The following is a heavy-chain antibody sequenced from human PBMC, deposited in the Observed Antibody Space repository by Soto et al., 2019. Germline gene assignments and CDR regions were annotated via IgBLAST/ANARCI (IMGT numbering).Heavy chain of an antibody. Sequence: SETLSLTCTVSGGSISSSSYYWGWIRQPPWKGLEWIGSIYYSGSTYYNPSLKSRVTISVDTSKNQFSLKLSSVTAADTAVYYCAASAPPATNYYYAMDVWGQGXTVTVYS. V-gene: IGHV4-39*07. CDR1: GGSISSSSYY. CDR3: AASAPPATNYYYAMDV. CDR2: IYYSGST. D-gene: IGHD5-12*01. J-gene: IGHJ6*02.